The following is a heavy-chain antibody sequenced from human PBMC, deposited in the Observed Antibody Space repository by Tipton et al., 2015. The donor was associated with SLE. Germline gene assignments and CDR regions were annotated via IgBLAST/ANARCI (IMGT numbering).Heavy chain of an antibody. Sequence: GSLRLSCAASGFTFSSYSMNWVRQAPGKGLEWVSSISSSSSYIYYADSVKGRFTISRDNAKNSLYLQMNSLRAEDTAVYYCAKEEGGYYYDSSDHPFDYWGQGTLVTVSS. CDR3: AKEEGGYYYDSSDHPFDY. J-gene: IGHJ4*02. CDR1: GFTFSSYS. D-gene: IGHD3-22*01. V-gene: IGHV3-21*01. CDR2: ISSSSSYI.